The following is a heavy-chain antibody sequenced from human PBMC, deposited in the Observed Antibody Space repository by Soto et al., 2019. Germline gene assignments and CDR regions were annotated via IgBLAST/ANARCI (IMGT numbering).Heavy chain of an antibody. CDR2: ISSDGNNK. V-gene: IGHV3-30*03. CDR3: SRDSLFFQADDGIRYL. D-gene: IGHD1-20*01. Sequence: GKGLEWVAHISSDGNNKYYADSVKGRFTISRDNFKNSLYLQMSSLRADDTAVFYFSRDSLFFQADDGIRYL. J-gene: IGHJ2*01.